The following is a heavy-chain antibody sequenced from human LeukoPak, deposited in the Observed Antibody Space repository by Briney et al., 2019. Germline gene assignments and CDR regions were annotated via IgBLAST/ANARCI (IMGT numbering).Heavy chain of an antibody. Sequence: GESLKISCLGSGYSFSSNWIGWVRQMPGKGLEWMGIIYPADSDTTYNPSFQGQVTFSADKSISTAYLQWSSLKASDTAIYYCARVGVRGVNGRAYFDYWGQGTLVTVSS. CDR2: IYPADSDT. CDR3: ARVGVRGVNGRAYFDY. CDR1: GYSFSSNW. J-gene: IGHJ4*02. V-gene: IGHV5-51*01. D-gene: IGHD3-10*01.